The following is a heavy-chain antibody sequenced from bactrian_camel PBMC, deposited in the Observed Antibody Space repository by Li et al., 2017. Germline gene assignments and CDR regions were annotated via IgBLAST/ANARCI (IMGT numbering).Heavy chain of an antibody. V-gene: IGHV3-3*01. CDR3: AARGPYCYTKLSVRDFTY. Sequence: QVQLVESGGGSVEAGRSLRLSCKADGFTYLRNCMGWFRQAPGKEREGVARLYFRWGNTAVADFVEGRFTISQDNAKNTVYLQMNNLEPEDTAMYYCAARGPYCYTKLSVRDFTYWGQGTQVTVS. J-gene: IGHJ6*01. CDR2: LYFRWGNT. CDR1: GFTYLRNC. D-gene: IGHD2*01.